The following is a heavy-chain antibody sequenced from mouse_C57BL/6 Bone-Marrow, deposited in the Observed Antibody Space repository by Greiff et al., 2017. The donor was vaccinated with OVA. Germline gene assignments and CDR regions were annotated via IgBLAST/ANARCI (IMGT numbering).Heavy chain of an antibody. Sequence: QVQLQQPGAELVKPGASVKLSCKASGYTFTSYWMQWVKQRPGQGLEWIGEIDPSDSYTNYNQKFKGKATLTEDTSSSTAYMQLSSLTSEDSAVYYCARRENYYGSKAYWGQGTTLTVSS. CDR3: ARRENYYGSKAY. CDR2: IDPSDSYT. CDR1: GYTFTSYW. J-gene: IGHJ2*01. V-gene: IGHV1-50*01. D-gene: IGHD1-1*01.